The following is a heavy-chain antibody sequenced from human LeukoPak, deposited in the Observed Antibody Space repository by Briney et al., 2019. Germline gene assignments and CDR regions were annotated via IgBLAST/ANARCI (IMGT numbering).Heavy chain of an antibody. CDR3: ARAGEWLWRRRHLEP. CDR2: IYYSGST. Sequence: SETLSLTCTVSGGSISSSSYYWGWIRQPPGKGLEWIGSIYYSGSTYYNPSLKSRVTISVDTSKNQFSLKLSSVTAADTAVYYCARAGEWLWRRRHLEPWGQGTLVTVSS. J-gene: IGHJ4*02. V-gene: IGHV4-39*07. D-gene: IGHD3-3*01. CDR1: GGSISSSSYY.